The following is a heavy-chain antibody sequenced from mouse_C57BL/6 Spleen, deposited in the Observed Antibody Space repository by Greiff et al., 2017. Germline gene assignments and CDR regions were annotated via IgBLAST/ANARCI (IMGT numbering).Heavy chain of an antibody. V-gene: IGHV1-81*01. CDR1: GYTFTSYG. CDR3: ARGSKGDAMDY. D-gene: IGHD2-5*01. J-gene: IGHJ4*01. Sequence: VQVVESGAELARPGASVKLSCKASGYTFTSYGISWVKQSTGQGLEWIGEIYPRSGNTYYNEKFKGKATLTADKSSSTAYMELRSLTSEDSAVYFCARGSKGDAMDYWGQGTSVTVSS. CDR2: IYPRSGNT.